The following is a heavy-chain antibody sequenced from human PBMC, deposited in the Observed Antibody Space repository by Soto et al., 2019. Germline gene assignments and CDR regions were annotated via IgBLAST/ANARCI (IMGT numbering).Heavy chain of an antibody. D-gene: IGHD3-9*01. CDR2: ISTDNGNT. Sequence: QVQLVQSGAEVKKPGASVKVSCKASGYTFRNFGISWVRQAPGQGLEWLGWISTDNGNTKYAQNFHDRVTMTTDTATTTAYMELRILRSDDTAVYYCTRDAKYYDILTGYFVNDYWGQGTLVTVSS. CDR3: TRDAKYYDILTGYFVNDY. V-gene: IGHV1-18*01. CDR1: GYTFRNFG. J-gene: IGHJ4*02.